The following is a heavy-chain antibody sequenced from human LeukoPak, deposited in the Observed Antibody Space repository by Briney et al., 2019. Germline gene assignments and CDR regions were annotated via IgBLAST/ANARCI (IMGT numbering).Heavy chain of an antibody. V-gene: IGHV3-30-3*01. Sequence: PGGSLRLSCAASGFTFSSYAMHWVRQAPGKGLEWVAVISYDGSNKYYADSVKGRFTISRDNSKNTLYLQMNSLRAEDTAVYYCARAPGWNYFNYWGQGTLVTVSS. J-gene: IGHJ4*02. CDR3: ARAPGWNYFNY. CDR1: GFTFSSYA. D-gene: IGHD2-15*01. CDR2: ISYDGSNK.